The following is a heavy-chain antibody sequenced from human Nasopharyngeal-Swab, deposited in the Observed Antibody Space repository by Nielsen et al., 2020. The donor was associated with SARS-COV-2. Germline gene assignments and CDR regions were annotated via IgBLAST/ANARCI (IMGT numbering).Heavy chain of an antibody. D-gene: IGHD2-15*01. CDR2: TRIKAFGETP. V-gene: IGHV3-49*04. J-gene: IGHJ4*02. CDR3: TRSGRAATKTRYFDY. Sequence: GESLKISCAASGFSFSSYAMSWVRQAPGKGLEWVGFTRIKAFGETPEYAASVKGRFTISRDASKSIAYLQMNSLKIEDTGMYYCTRSGRAATKTRYFDYWGQGTLVTVSS. CDR1: GFSFSSYA.